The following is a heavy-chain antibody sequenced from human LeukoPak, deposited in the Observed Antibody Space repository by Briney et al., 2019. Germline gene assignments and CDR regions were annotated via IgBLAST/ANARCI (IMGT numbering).Heavy chain of an antibody. CDR1: GGSISSYY. J-gene: IGHJ3*02. V-gene: IGHV4-59*01. CDR3: ARDHADDAFDI. CDR2: IYYSGST. Sequence: SETLSLTCTVPGGSISSYYWSWIRQPPGKGLEWIGYIYYSGSTNYNPSLKSRVTISVDTSKNQFSLKLSSVTAADTAVYYCARDHADDAFDIWGQGTMVTVSS.